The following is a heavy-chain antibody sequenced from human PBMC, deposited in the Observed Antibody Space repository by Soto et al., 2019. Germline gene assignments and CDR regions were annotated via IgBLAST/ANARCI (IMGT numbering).Heavy chain of an antibody. D-gene: IGHD3-10*01. J-gene: IGHJ5*02. CDR1: GGSISSSNW. Sequence: ETLCLTGAVSGGSISSSNWWSWVRQPPGKGLEWIVEIYHSGSTNYNPSLKSRVTISVDKSKNQFSLKLSSVTAADTAVYYCARDSLRGWFDPWGQGTLVTVYS. CDR3: ARDSLRGWFDP. V-gene: IGHV4-4*02. CDR2: IYHSGST.